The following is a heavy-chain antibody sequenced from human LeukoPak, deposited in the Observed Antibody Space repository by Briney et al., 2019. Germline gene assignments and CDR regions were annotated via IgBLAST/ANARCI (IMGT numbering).Heavy chain of an antibody. CDR3: GRDYDRTVDF. Sequence: GGSLRLSCAASGFTFSTYRMSWVRQAPGKGLEWVAILNEDGSVKYYVDSVKGRSTISRDNAKNSLHLQMHSLRAEDTAVYYCGRDYDRTVDFWGQGTLVTVSS. D-gene: IGHD3-22*01. CDR2: LNEDGSVK. J-gene: IGHJ4*02. CDR1: GFTFSTYR. V-gene: IGHV3-7*04.